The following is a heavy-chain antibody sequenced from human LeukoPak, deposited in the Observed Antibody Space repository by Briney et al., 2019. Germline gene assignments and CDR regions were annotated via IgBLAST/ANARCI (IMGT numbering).Heavy chain of an antibody. Sequence: SGTLSLTCTVSGGSISSGSYYWSWIRQPAGKGLEWIGRIYTSGSTNYNPSLKSRVTISVDTSKNQFSLKLSSVTAADTAVYYCARLKKGFTFDYWGQGTLVTVSS. CDR2: IYTSGST. CDR1: GGSISSGSYY. CDR3: ARLKKGFTFDY. V-gene: IGHV4-61*02. J-gene: IGHJ4*02.